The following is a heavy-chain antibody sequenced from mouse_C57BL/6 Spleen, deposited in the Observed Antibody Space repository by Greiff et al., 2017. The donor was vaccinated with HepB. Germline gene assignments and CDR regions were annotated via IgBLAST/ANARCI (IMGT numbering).Heavy chain of an antibody. CDR2: IYPYNGVS. J-gene: IGHJ3*01. D-gene: IGHD2-1*01. CDR3: ADGGNYEGFAY. CDR1: GYSFTGYY. Sequence: VQLKESGPELVKPGASVKISCKASGYSFTGYYMHWVKQSHGNILDWIGYIYPYNGVSSYNQKFKGKATLTVDKSSSTAYMELRSLTSEDSAVYYCADGGNYEGFAYWGQGTLVTVSA. V-gene: IGHV1-31*01.